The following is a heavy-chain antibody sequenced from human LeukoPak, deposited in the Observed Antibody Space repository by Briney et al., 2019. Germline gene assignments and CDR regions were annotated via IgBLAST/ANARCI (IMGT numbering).Heavy chain of an antibody. Sequence: ASVKVSCKASGYTFTSYGISWVRQAPGQGLEWVGWISAYNGNTNYAQKLQGRVTMATDTSTSTAYMELRSLRSDDTAVYYCARGDCSSTSCSMSLYFDYWGQGTLVTVSS. J-gene: IGHJ4*02. V-gene: IGHV1-18*01. CDR3: ARGDCSSTSCSMSLYFDY. CDR1: GYTFTSYG. D-gene: IGHD2-2*01. CDR2: ISAYNGNT.